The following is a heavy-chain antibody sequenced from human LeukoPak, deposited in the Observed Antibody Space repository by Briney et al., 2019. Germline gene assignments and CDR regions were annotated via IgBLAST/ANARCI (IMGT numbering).Heavy chain of an antibody. D-gene: IGHD6-19*01. CDR1: GGSFSGYY. Sequence: SETLSLTCAVYGGSFSGYYWSWIGQPPGKGLEWIGEINHSGSTNYNPSLKSRVTISVDTSKNQFSLKLSSVTAADTAVYYCARGGAVAGFDYFDYWGQGTLVIVSS. J-gene: IGHJ4*02. CDR2: INHSGST. V-gene: IGHV4-34*01. CDR3: ARGGAVAGFDYFDY.